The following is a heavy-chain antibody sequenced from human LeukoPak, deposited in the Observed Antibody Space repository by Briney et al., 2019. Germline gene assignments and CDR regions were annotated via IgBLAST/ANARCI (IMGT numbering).Heavy chain of an antibody. J-gene: IGHJ6*02. Sequence: PGGSLRLSCAVSGFTFSSYAIHWVRQAPGKGLEWVAVITYDGSNKYYADSVKGRFTISRDNSKNTLYLQMNSLRAEDTAVYYCARYRLDYYYYGMDVWGQGTTVTVSS. D-gene: IGHD6-25*01. CDR3: ARYRLDYYYYGMDV. V-gene: IGHV3-30-3*01. CDR1: GFTFSSYA. CDR2: ITYDGSNK.